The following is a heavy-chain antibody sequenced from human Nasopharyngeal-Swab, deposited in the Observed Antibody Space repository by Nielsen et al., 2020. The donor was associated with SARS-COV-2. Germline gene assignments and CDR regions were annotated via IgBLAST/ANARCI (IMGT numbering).Heavy chain of an antibody. CDR3: ARQGAVAGYYYYYMDV. J-gene: IGHJ6*03. CDR2: IYPGDSDT. CDR1: GYSFTSYW. Sequence: GGSLRLSCKGSGYSFTSYWIGWVRQMPGKGLEWMGIIYPGDSDTRYSPSFQGQVTISADKSISTAYLQWSSLKASDTAMFYCARQGAVAGYYYYYMDVWGKGTTVTVSS. D-gene: IGHD6-19*01. V-gene: IGHV5-51*01.